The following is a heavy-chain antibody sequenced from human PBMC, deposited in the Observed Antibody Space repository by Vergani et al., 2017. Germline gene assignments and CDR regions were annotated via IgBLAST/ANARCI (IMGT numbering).Heavy chain of an antibody. CDR1: GFTFSSYS. D-gene: IGHD5-24*01. CDR3: ARVPQVRDGYNYFYYDYMDV. CDR2: ISSSSSYI. V-gene: IGHV3-21*01. Sequence: EVQLVESGGGLVKPGGSLRLSCAASGFTFSSYSMNWVRQAPGKGLEWASSISSSSSYIYYADSVKGRFTISRDNAKNSLYLQMNSLRAEDTAVYYCARVPQVRDGYNYFYYDYMDVWGKGTTVTVSS. J-gene: IGHJ6*03.